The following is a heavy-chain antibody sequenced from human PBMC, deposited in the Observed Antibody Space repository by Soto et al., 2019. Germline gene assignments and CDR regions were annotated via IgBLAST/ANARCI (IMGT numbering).Heavy chain of an antibody. V-gene: IGHV3-53*01. CDR3: ARATYCSYGTCLLDQ. D-gene: IGHD2-15*01. CDR2: IYSGGST. J-gene: IGHJ4*02. CDR1: GFTVSTSY. Sequence: GGSLRLSCAASGFTVSTSYMSWVRQAPGKGLEWVSVIYSGGSTYYADSVKGRFTISRDNSKNTLFLQMNSLRAEDTAVYYCARATYCSYGTCLLDQWGQGTLVTVSS.